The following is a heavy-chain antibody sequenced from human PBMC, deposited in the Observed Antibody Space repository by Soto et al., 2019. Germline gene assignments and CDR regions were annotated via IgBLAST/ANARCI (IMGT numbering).Heavy chain of an antibody. CDR1: GGSVNSDNFY. D-gene: IGHD6-6*01. CDR2: IYYTGST. CDR3: AREFSNSPEAFDS. Sequence: SETLSLTCTVSGGSVNSDNFYWSWIRQPPGRGLEWIGYIYYTGSTNYNPSLKSRVTISIDTSRNQFSLKLSSVTAADTAVYYCAREFSNSPEAFDSWGQGSLVTVSS. V-gene: IGHV4-61*01. J-gene: IGHJ4*02.